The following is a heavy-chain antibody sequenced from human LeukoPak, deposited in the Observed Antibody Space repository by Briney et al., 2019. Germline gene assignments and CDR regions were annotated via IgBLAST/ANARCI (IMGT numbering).Heavy chain of an antibody. Sequence: SETLSLTCTVSGGSISNYYWSWIRQPPGKGLEWIAYIYDSGNSNYNPSLKSRVTISVDTSKSQVSLNLRSVTAADTAVYYCARNIRSIDYGIDVWGQGTTVIVSS. CDR2: IYDSGNS. CDR1: GGSISNYY. D-gene: IGHD1-14*01. V-gene: IGHV4-4*09. CDR3: ARNIRSIDYGIDV. J-gene: IGHJ6*02.